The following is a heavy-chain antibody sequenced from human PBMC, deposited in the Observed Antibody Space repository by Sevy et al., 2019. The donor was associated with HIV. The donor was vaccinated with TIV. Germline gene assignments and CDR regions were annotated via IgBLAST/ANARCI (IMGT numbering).Heavy chain of an antibody. D-gene: IGHD6-13*01. CDR2: ISASGGTT. Sequence: GGCLRLSCAASGFTFSNYAMSWVRQAPGKGLEWVSAISASGGTTFFADSVKGRFTISRDNSKNTMYLQMNSLRVEDTAVYYCAKSPSSPGSSSTWATFDYWAREPWSPSPQ. CDR3: AKSPSSPGSSSTWATFDY. V-gene: IGHV3-23*01. J-gene: IGHJ4*02. CDR1: GFTFSNYA.